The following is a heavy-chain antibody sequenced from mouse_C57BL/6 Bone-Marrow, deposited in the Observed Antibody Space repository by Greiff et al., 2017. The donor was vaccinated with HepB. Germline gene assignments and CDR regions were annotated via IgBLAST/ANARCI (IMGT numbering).Heavy chain of an antibody. CDR2: INPNNGGT. Sequence: EVQLVESGPELVKPGASVKMSCKASGYTFTDYNMHWVKQSHGKSLEWIGYINPNNGGTSYNQKFKGKATLTVNKSSSTAYMELRSLTSEDSAVYYCARTNYYGSRSFDYWGQGTTLTVSS. J-gene: IGHJ2*01. CDR3: ARTNYYGSRSFDY. V-gene: IGHV1-22*01. CDR1: GYTFTDYN. D-gene: IGHD1-1*01.